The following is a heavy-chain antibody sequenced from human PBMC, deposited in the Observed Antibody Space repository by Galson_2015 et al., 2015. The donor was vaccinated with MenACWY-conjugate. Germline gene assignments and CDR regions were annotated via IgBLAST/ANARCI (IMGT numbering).Heavy chain of an antibody. J-gene: IGHJ4*02. CDR2: TCYGSKWYN. V-gene: IGHV6-1*01. Sequence: CAISGDSVSSQSAAWIWIRQSPSRGLEWLGRTCYGSKWYNDYAASVKGRITINPDTSKNQFSLQLNSVTPEDTAVYYCGRVTWGSSKAFDYWGQGTPVTVSS. CDR1: GDSVSSQSAA. CDR3: GRVTWGSSKAFDY. D-gene: IGHD6-13*01.